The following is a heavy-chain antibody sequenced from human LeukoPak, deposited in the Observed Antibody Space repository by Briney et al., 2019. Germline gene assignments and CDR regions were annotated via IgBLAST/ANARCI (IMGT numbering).Heavy chain of an antibody. CDR3: ARGWDLNV. J-gene: IGHJ6*02. D-gene: IGHD1-26*01. V-gene: IGHV6-1*01. CDR1: GDSVSSNNAA. Sequence: SQTLSPTCAISGDSVSSNNAAWNWIRQSPSRGLEWLGRTYYRSKWYIDYAVSVNSRMTISSDTSKNQFSLQLNSVTPEDTAVYYCARGWDLNVWGQGTTVVVSS. CDR2: TYYRSKWYI.